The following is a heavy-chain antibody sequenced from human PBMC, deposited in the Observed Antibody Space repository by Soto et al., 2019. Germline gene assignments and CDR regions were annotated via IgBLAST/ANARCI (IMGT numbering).Heavy chain of an antibody. CDR3: ARGEMATTYWDYYYYGMDV. Sequence: PSETLSLTCAVYGGSFSGYYWSWIRQPPGKGLEWIGEINHSGSTNYNPSLKSRVTISVDTSKNQFSLKLSSVTAADTAVYYCARGEMATTYWDYYYYGMDVWGQGTTVTVSS. V-gene: IGHV4-34*01. CDR2: INHSGST. CDR1: GGSFSGYY. J-gene: IGHJ6*02. D-gene: IGHD5-12*01.